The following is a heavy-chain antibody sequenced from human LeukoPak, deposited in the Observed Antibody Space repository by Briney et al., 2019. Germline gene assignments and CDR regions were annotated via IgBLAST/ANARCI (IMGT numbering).Heavy chain of an antibody. CDR1: GGSFSGYY. D-gene: IGHD6-19*01. Sequence: SETLSLTCAVYGGSFSGYYWSWIRQPPGKGLEWIGEINHSGSTNYNPSLKSRVTISVDTFKNQFSLKLSSVTAADTAVYYCAREGIAVAGLIHWGQGTLVTVSS. V-gene: IGHV4-34*01. J-gene: IGHJ4*02. CDR3: AREGIAVAGLIH. CDR2: INHSGST.